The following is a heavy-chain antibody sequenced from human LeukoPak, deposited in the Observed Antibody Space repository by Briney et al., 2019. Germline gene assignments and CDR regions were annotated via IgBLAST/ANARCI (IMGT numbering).Heavy chain of an antibody. V-gene: IGHV4-59*01. Sequence: SETLSLTCTVSGGSISSYYWSWIRQPPGKGLEWIGYIYYSGSTNCNPSLKSRVTISVDTSKNQFSLKLSSVTAADTAVYYCARGLCSSTSCQYGRLFYAFDIWGQGTMVTVSS. CDR1: GGSISSYY. J-gene: IGHJ3*02. CDR3: ARGLCSSTSCQYGRLFYAFDI. D-gene: IGHD2-2*01. CDR2: IYYSGST.